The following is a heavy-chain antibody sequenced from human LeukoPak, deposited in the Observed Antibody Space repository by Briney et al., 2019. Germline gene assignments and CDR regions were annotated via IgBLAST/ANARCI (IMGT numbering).Heavy chain of an antibody. V-gene: IGHV3-48*03. Sequence: GGSLRLSCTVSEFTFSSYEMNWVRQAPGKGLEWVSYISSSGSTVYYADSMKGRFTISRDNAKKSLYLQMNSLRAEDTAVYYCARGMRNYGDESLDYWGQGTLVTVSS. CDR1: EFTFSSYE. CDR3: ARGMRNYGDESLDY. CDR2: ISSSGSTV. J-gene: IGHJ4*02. D-gene: IGHD4-17*01.